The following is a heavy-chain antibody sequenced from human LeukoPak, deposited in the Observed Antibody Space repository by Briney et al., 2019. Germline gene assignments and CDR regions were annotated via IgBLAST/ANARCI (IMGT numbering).Heavy chain of an antibody. Sequence: GGSLRLSCAASGFTFSSYWMSWVRQAPGKGLEWVANIKQDGSEKYYADSVKGRFTISRDNSKNTLYLQMNSLRAEDTAVYYCAKDLKIGSYFDYWGQGTLVTISS. CDR2: IKQDGSEK. CDR1: GFTFSSYW. CDR3: AKDLKIGSYFDY. V-gene: IGHV3-7*01. D-gene: IGHD2-15*01. J-gene: IGHJ4*02.